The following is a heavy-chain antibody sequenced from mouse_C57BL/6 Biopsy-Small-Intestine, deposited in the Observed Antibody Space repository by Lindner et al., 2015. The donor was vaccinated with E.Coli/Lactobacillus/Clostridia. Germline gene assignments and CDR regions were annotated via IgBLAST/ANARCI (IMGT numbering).Heavy chain of an antibody. V-gene: IGHV1-4*01. D-gene: IGHD1-1*01. CDR2: TNPSSGYT. CDR3: ARSITTIVASPY. CDR1: GYTFTSYT. J-gene: IGHJ3*01. Sequence: VQLQESGAELARPGASVKMSCKASGYTFTSYTMHWVKQRPGQGLEWIGYTNPSSGYTRYNQKFKDKATLTADQSSSTAYVQLSSLTSEDSAVYYCARSITTIVASPYWGQGTLVTVSA.